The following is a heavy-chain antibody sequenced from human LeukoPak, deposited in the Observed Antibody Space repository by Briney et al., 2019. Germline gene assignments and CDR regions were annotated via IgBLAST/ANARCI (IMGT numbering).Heavy chain of an antibody. CDR1: GGSISSSSYY. CDR3: ARRGFADYYDSSGYQQYNWFDP. J-gene: IGHJ5*02. D-gene: IGHD3-22*01. CDR2: IYYSGST. V-gene: IGHV4-39*07. Sequence: SETLSLTCTVSGGSISSSSYYWGWIRQPPGKGLEWIGSIYYSGSTYYNPSLKSRVTISIDTSKNQFSLKLSSVTAADTAVYYCARRGFADYYDSSGYQQYNWFDPWGQGTPVTVSS.